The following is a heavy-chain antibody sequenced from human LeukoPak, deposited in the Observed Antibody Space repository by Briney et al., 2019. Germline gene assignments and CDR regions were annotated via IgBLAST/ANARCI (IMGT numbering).Heavy chain of an antibody. CDR3: ARGRPSGTIDY. V-gene: IGHV4-34*01. CDR2: IKHTGST. CDR1: GGSFSGYY. D-gene: IGHD1-1*01. Sequence: PSETLSLTCGVYGGSFSGYYWSWIRQPPGKGLEWIGEIKHTGSTNYNPSLKSRVTISVDTSKNQFSLNLSPVTAADTAVYYCARGRPSGTIDYWGQGTLVTVSS. J-gene: IGHJ4*02.